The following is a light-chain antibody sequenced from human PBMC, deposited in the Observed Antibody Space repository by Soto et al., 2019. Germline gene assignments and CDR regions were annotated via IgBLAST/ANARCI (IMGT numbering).Light chain of an antibody. CDR2: LAS. J-gene: IGKJ1*01. CDR3: QQSYKAPLT. Sequence: DIQMTQSPSSLSASVGDRVTITCRASQSISNYLNWYQQRPGKAPKLLIYLASSLSSRVPSKFTGSRSGTDLTLTISVLQPDDFATYYCQQSYKAPLTFGQATKVEIK. V-gene: IGKV1-39*01. CDR1: QSISNY.